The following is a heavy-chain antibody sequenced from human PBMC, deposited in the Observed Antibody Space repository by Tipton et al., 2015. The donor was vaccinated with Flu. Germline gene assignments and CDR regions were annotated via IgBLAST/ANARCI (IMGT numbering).Heavy chain of an antibody. V-gene: IGHV4-39*01. CDR1: GGSISSSSYY. Sequence: TLSLTCTVSGGSISSSSYYWGWIRQPPGKGLEWIGSIYYSGSTYYNPSLKSPVTISVDTTKNQFSLKLSSVTAADTAVYYCARRGVRDLPFDPWGQGTLVTVSS. CDR2: IYYSGST. CDR3: ARRGVRDLPFDP. D-gene: IGHD3-3*01. J-gene: IGHJ5*02.